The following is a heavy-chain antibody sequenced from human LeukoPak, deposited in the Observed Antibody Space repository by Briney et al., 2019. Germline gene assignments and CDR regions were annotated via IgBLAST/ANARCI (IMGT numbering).Heavy chain of an antibody. D-gene: IGHD4-17*01. J-gene: IGHJ5*02. CDR2: IYHSGST. Sequence: SETLSLTCAVSGDSINNNKWWSWVRQPPGKGLEWIGEIYHSGSTNYNPSLKSRVTISVDTSKNQFSLKLSSVTAADTAVYYCARDDYGDYGPNWFDPWGQGTLVTVSS. CDR3: ARDDYGDYGPNWFDP. CDR1: GDSINNNKW. V-gene: IGHV4-4*02.